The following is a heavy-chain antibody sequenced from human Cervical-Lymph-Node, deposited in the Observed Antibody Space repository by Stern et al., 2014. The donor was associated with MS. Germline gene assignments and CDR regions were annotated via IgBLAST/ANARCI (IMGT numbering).Heavy chain of an antibody. D-gene: IGHD6-19*01. CDR3: ARDIAVAGSHAFDI. CDR1: GLTFSSYS. J-gene: IGHJ3*02. Sequence: EVQLVESGGGLVKPGGSLRLSCAASGLTFSSYSMNWVRQAPGKGLEWVSSISSSSSYIYYADSVKGRFTISRDNAKNSLYLQMNSLRAEDTAVYYCARDIAVAGSHAFDIWGQGTMVTVSS. V-gene: IGHV3-21*01. CDR2: ISSSSSYI.